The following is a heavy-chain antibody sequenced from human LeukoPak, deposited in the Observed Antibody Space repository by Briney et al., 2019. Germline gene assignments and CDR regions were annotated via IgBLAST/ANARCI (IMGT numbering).Heavy chain of an antibody. CDR2: ISSSSSYI. Sequence: GGSLRLSCAASGFTFSSYSMNWVRQAPGKGLEWVSSISSSSSYIYYADSVKGRSTISRDNAKNSLYLQMNSLRAEDTAVYYCAGVGYSSGWVTGEVHYYYGMDVWGQGTTVTVSS. D-gene: IGHD6-19*01. V-gene: IGHV3-21*01. CDR3: AGVGYSSGWVTGEVHYYYGMDV. CDR1: GFTFSSYS. J-gene: IGHJ6*02.